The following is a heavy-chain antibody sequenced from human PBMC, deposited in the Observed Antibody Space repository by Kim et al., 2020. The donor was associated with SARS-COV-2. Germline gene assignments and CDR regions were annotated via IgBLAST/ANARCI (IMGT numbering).Heavy chain of an antibody. Sequence: SVKVSCKASGGTFSSYAISWVRQAPGQGLEWMGGIIPIFGTANYAQKFQGRVTITADESTSTAYMELSSLRSEDTAVYYCARESGQYNWNYRGDYYYYYMDVWGKGTTVTVSS. CDR2: IIPIFGTA. CDR3: ARESGQYNWNYRGDYYYYYMDV. J-gene: IGHJ6*03. V-gene: IGHV1-69*13. D-gene: IGHD1-7*01. CDR1: GGTFSSYA.